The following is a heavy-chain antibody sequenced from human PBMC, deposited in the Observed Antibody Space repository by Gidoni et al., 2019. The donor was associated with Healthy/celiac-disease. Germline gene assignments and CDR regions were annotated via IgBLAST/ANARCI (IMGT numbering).Heavy chain of an antibody. CDR1: GFSLSTSGVG. V-gene: IGHV2-5*02. CDR2: IYWDDDK. D-gene: IGHD6-13*01. CDR3: AHRPHSVYSSTSGVVY. Sequence: QITLKESGPTLVKPTQTLTLTCTFSGFSLSTSGVGVGWIRQPPGKALEWLALIYWDDDKRYSPSLKSRLTITKDTSKNQVVLTMTNMDPVDTATYYCAHRPHSVYSSTSGVVYWGQGTLVTVSS. J-gene: IGHJ1*01.